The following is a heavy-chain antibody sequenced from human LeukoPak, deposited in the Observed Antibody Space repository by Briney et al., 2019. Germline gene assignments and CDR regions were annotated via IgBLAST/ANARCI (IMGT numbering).Heavy chain of an antibody. V-gene: IGHV1-18*01. CDR3: ARDQVRKSSLRLPDY. CDR2: ISVYNGNT. Sequence: AAVKVSCKASGYTFTSHGISWVRQAPGQGLGWMGWISVYNGNTNYGQKLQGRVTMTTDTSTSTAYMELRSLRSDDTAVYYCARDQVRKSSLRLPDYWGQGTLVTVSS. CDR1: GYTFTSHG. D-gene: IGHD5-12*01. J-gene: IGHJ4*02.